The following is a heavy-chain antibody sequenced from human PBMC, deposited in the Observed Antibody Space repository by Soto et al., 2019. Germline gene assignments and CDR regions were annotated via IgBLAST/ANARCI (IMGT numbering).Heavy chain of an antibody. CDR3: AKGPIFGVVIDFDY. D-gene: IGHD3-3*01. J-gene: IGHJ4*02. V-gene: IGHV3-30*18. Sequence: GVSLRLSCAASGFTFSSYGMHWVRQAPGKGLEWVAVISYDGSNKYYADSVKGRFTISRDNSKNTLYLQMNSLRAEDTAVYYCAKGPIFGVVIDFDYRGQGTLVTVS. CDR1: GFTFSSYG. CDR2: ISYDGSNK.